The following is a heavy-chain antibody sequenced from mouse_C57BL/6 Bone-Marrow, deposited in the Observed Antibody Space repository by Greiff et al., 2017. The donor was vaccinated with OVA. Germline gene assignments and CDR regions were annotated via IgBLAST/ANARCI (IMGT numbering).Heavy chain of an antibody. Sequence: QVQLQQSGAELVRPGSSVKLSCKASGYTFTSYWMHWVKQRPIQGLEWIGNIDPSDSETHYNQKFKDKATLTVDKSSSTAYMQLSSLTSEDSAVYYCARLSTVVDYWGQGTTLTVSS. V-gene: IGHV1-52*01. CDR2: IDPSDSET. J-gene: IGHJ2*01. D-gene: IGHD1-1*01. CDR1: GYTFTSYW. CDR3: ARLSTVVDY.